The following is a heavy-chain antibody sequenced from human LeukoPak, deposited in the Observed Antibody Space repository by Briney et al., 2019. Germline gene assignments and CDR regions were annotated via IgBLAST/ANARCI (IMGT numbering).Heavy chain of an antibody. J-gene: IGHJ4*02. V-gene: IGHV4-4*09. CDR2: IYTSGST. CDR1: GGSISSYY. D-gene: IGHD1-26*01. Sequence: SETLSPTCTVSGGSISSYYWSWIRQPPGKGLEWIGYIYTSGSTNYNPSLKSRVTISVDTSKNQFSLKLSSVTAADTAVYYCARQRIKSGSYFFDYWGQGTLVTVSS. CDR3: ARQRIKSGSYFFDY.